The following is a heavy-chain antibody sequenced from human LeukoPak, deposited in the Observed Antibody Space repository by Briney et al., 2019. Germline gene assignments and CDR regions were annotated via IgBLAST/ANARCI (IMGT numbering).Heavy chain of an antibody. J-gene: IGHJ4*02. D-gene: IGHD5-18*01. CDR1: GSSLTELS. V-gene: IGHV1-24*01. CDR2: FDVIDAKT. CDR3: AAGRPYSLFDY. Sequence: ASVKVSCTVSGSSLTELSLYWVRQAPGKGLEGMGGFDVIDAKTFYAQNFQGRVTMTEDSSTDTDYMELSSLRSDDTALYGCAAGRPYSLFDYWGQGTLLTVSS.